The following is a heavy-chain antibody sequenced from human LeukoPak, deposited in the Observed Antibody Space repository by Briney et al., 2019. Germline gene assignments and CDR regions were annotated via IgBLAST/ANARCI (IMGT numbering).Heavy chain of an antibody. Sequence: GGSLRLSCAASGFTFSSYTMSWVRQNPRKGLECVSYISSSSSNIYYIDSVKGRFTISRDNAKKSLYLQMNSLRAEDTAVYYCARAAYDTSGYYWGFDYWGQGTLVTVSS. CDR3: ARAAYDTSGYYWGFDY. D-gene: IGHD3-22*01. CDR1: GFTFSSYT. J-gene: IGHJ4*02. V-gene: IGHV3-21*01. CDR2: ISSSSSNI.